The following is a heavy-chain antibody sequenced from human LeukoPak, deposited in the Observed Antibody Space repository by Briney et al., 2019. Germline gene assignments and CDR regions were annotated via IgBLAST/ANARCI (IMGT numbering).Heavy chain of an antibody. Sequence: PSETLSLTCTVSGGSISSGDYYWSWIRQPPGKGLEWIGYIYYSGSTYYNPSLKSRVTISVDTSKNQFSLKLSSVTAADTAVYYCAREGLTRGYCSSTSCYSPKWFDPWGQGTLVTVSS. D-gene: IGHD2-2*02. J-gene: IGHJ5*02. CDR1: GGSISSGDYY. V-gene: IGHV4-30-4*08. CDR3: AREGLTRGYCSSTSCYSPKWFDP. CDR2: IYYSGST.